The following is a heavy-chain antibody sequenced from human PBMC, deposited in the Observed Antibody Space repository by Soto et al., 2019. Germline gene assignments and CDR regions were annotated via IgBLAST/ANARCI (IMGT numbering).Heavy chain of an antibody. D-gene: IGHD6-19*01. V-gene: IGHV1-69*06. J-gene: IGHJ3*02. Sequence: SVKVSCKASGRTFSSYAISWVRQAPGQGLEWMGGIIPIFGTANYAQKFQGRVTITADKSTSTAYMELSSLRSEDTAVYYCAASPSSGCYGDAFDIWGQGTMVTVSS. CDR1: GRTFSSYA. CDR3: AASPSSGCYGDAFDI. CDR2: IIPIFGTA.